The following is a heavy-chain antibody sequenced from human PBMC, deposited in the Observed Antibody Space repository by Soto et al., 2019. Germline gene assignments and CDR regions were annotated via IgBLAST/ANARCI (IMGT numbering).Heavy chain of an antibody. D-gene: IGHD5-12*01. CDR1: GGTFSSYA. CDR2: IIPIFGTA. V-gene: IGHV1-69*12. Sequence: QVQLVQSGAEVKKPGSSVKVSCKASGGTFSSYAISWVRQAPGQGLEWMGGIIPIFGTANYAQKFQGRVTITADESTSTASMELSSLISEDTAVYYCARVLHSGYDIRGWFDPWGQGTLVTVSS. CDR3: ARVLHSGYDIRGWFDP. J-gene: IGHJ5*02.